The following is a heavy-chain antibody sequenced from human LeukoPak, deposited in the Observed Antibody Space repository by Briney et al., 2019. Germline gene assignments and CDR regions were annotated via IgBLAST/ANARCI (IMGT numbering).Heavy chain of an antibody. V-gene: IGHV4-31*03. CDR1: GGSISSGTYY. D-gene: IGHD2-2*01. CDR2: IYYTGSS. CDR3: ARYVPVATRMDS. J-gene: IGHJ4*02. Sequence: PSQTLSLTCTVSGGSISSGTYYWSWIRQHPGKGLEWIGYIYYTGSSHYNPSLKSRLTISVDTSKNQFSLRLNSVTAADTAVYYCARYVPVATRMDSWGQGTLVTVSS.